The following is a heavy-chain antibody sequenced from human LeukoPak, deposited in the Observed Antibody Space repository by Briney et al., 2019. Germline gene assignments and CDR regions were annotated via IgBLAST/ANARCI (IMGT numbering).Heavy chain of an antibody. CDR3: ARAGLLYAFDI. Sequence: GGSLRLSCAASGFTVSSNYKSWVRQAPGKGLEWVSVIYSGGSTYYADSVKGRFTISRHNSKNTLYLQMNSLRAEDTAVYYCARAGLLYAFDIWGQGTMVTVSS. J-gene: IGHJ3*02. CDR1: GFTVSSNY. V-gene: IGHV3-53*04. D-gene: IGHD6-19*01. CDR2: IYSGGST.